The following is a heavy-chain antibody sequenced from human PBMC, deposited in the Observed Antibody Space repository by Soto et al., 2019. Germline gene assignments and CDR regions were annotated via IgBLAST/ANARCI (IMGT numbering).Heavy chain of an antibody. J-gene: IGHJ5*02. CDR2: IRSKAYGGTT. CDR3: TRDQGIVVVPAATYNWYDP. Sequence: PGGSLRLSCTASGFTFGGYSMSWFPQGPGEGAEGGGFIRSKAYGGTTEYAASVKGRFTISRDDSKSIAYLQMNSLKTEDTAVYYCTRDQGIVVVPAATYNWYDPWGQGTLVTVSS. CDR1: GFTFGGYS. V-gene: IGHV3-49*03. D-gene: IGHD2-2*01.